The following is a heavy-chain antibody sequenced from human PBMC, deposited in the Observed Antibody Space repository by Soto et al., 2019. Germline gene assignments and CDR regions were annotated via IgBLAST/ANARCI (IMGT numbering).Heavy chain of an antibody. CDR2: TYYRSKWYN. J-gene: IGHJ6*03. Sequence: SQTLSLTCAISGDSVSSNSAAWNWIRQSPSRGLEWLGRTYYRSKWYNDYAVSVKSRITINPDTSKNQFSLQLNSVTPEDTAVYYCARDYSGYDYSLGYYYMDVWGKGTTVTVSS. V-gene: IGHV6-1*01. D-gene: IGHD5-12*01. CDR3: ARDYSGYDYSLGYYYMDV. CDR1: GDSVSSNSAA.